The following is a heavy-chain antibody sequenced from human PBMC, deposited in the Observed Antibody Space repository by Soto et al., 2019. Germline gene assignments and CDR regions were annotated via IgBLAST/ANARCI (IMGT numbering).Heavy chain of an antibody. J-gene: IGHJ5*02. Sequence: ASVKVSCKASGYTFTNYGISWVRQAPGQGLEWMGWINVYNGNTKYAQKVQGRVTMTTDTSTSTAYMELRSLRSDDTAVYYCARGVGSGSYYNQYDWFDPWGQGTLVTVSS. CDR3: ARGVGSGSYYNQYDWFDP. D-gene: IGHD3-10*01. CDR1: GYTFTNYG. V-gene: IGHV1-18*01. CDR2: INVYNGNT.